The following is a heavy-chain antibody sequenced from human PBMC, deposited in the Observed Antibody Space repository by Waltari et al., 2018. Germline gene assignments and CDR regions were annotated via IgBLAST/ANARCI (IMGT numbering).Heavy chain of an antibody. Sequence: EVQLVESGGGLVQPGGSLRLSCAASGFTVSSYAMSWVRQAPGKGLEWVSAISGSGGSTYYADSVKGRFTISRDNSKNTLYLQMNSLRAEDTAVYYCAKEYYYGSGSYWYFDLWGRGTLVTVSS. D-gene: IGHD3-10*01. CDR2: ISGSGGST. V-gene: IGHV3-23*04. J-gene: IGHJ2*01. CDR3: AKEYYYGSGSYWYFDL. CDR1: GFTVSSYA.